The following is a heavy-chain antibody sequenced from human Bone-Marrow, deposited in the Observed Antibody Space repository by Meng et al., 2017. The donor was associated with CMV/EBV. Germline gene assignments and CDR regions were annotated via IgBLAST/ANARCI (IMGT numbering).Heavy chain of an antibody. CDR2: IYYSGST. Sequence: GSLRLSCTVSGYSISSGYYWGWIRQPPGKGLEWIGSIYYSGSTYYNPSLKSRVTISVDTSKNQFSLKLSSVTAADTAVYYCASHSGGFWSGSRPGRYYFDYWGQGTLVTVSS. D-gene: IGHD3-3*01. J-gene: IGHJ4*02. CDR1: GYSISSGYY. V-gene: IGHV4-38-2*02. CDR3: ASHSGGFWSGSRPGRYYFDY.